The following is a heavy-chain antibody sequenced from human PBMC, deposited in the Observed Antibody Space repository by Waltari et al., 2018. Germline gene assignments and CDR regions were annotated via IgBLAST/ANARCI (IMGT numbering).Heavy chain of an antibody. CDR2: IKQDGSNK. CDR3: AKDRTADEYYFDY. V-gene: IGHV3-7*01. Sequence: EVQLVESGGGLVQPGGSLRLSCAASGFTFSSYWMSWVRQAPGKGLEWVANIKQDGSNKYYADSVKGRFTISRDNSKNTLYLQMNSLRAEDTAVYYCAKDRTADEYYFDYWGQGTLVTVSS. J-gene: IGHJ4*02. CDR1: GFTFSSYW.